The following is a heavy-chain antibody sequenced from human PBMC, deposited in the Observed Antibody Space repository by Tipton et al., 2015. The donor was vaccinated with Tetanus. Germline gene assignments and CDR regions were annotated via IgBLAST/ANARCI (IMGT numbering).Heavy chain of an antibody. V-gene: IGHV4-59*01. D-gene: IGHD2-8*02. CDR3: AGVTAQRTELYFEH. Sequence: TLSLTCSVSGASISSYYWNWIRQVPGKGLEWIGYTHHSGNTNYNPPLSGRVTTSVDTSKNQISLKMTSVTAADTAVYCCAGVTAQRTELYFEHWGQGTQVTVSS. CDR2: THHSGNT. J-gene: IGHJ1*01. CDR1: GASISSYY.